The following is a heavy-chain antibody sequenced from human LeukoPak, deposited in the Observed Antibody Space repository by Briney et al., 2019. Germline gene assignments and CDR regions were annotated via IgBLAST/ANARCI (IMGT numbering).Heavy chain of an antibody. CDR3: ARKYTYGLD. CDR2: IYSGGNT. CDR1: GFTVSSNF. Sequence: EGSLRLSCAASGFTVSSNFMSWVRQAPGQGLELVSVIYSGGNTYYADSVRGRFTIFRDNSKNTLYLQMNSLRAEDTAMYYCARKYTYGLDWGQGTLVTVSS. V-gene: IGHV3-66*01. J-gene: IGHJ4*02. D-gene: IGHD5-18*01.